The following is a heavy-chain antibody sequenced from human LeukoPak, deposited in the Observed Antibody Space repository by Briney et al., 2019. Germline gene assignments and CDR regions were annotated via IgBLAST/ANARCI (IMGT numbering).Heavy chain of an antibody. J-gene: IGHJ5*02. Sequence: GGSLTLSCAASGFTFSDYYMSWLRQAPGKGLEWVSYISCSGSTIYYAASVKGRFTISRDNAKNSLYLQMNSLRAEDTAVYYCARDTGGPFDPWGQGTLVSVSS. D-gene: IGHD3-16*01. CDR1: GFTFSDYY. V-gene: IGHV3-11*01. CDR3: ARDTGGPFDP. CDR2: ISCSGSTI.